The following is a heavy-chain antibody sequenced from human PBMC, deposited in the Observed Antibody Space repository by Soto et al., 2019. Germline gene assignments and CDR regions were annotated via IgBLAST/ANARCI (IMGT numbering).Heavy chain of an antibody. J-gene: IGHJ6*02. CDR3: ANFDYPTDYGDIYYYYYGMDV. Sequence: GGSLRLSCAASGFTFSSYAMSWVRQAPGKGLEWVSAISGSGGSTYYADSVKGRFTISRDNSKNTLYLQMNSLRAEDTAVYYCANFDYPTDYGDIYYYYYGMDVWGQGTTVTVSS. V-gene: IGHV3-23*01. CDR1: GFTFSSYA. D-gene: IGHD4-17*01. CDR2: ISGSGGST.